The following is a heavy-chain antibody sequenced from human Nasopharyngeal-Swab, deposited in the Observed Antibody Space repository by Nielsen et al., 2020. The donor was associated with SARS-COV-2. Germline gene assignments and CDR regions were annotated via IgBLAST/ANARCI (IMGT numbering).Heavy chain of an antibody. D-gene: IGHD1-26*01. V-gene: IGHV3-33*01. J-gene: IGHJ6*03. CDR2: IWYDGSNK. CDR3: ARDPYYSGSYIGYYYYYMDV. Sequence: VRQAPGKGLEWVAVIWYDGSNKYYADSMKGRFTISRDNSKNTLYLQMNSLRAEDTAVYYCARDPYYSGSYIGYYYYYMDVWGKGTTVTVSS.